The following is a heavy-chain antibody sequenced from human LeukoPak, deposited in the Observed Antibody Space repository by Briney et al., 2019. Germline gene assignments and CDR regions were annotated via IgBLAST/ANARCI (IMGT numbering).Heavy chain of an antibody. CDR3: AREGYSGYGGEKGFDY. Sequence: ASVKVSCKASGYTFTGYYMHWVRQAPGQGLEWMGRINPNGGGTNYAQKFQGRVTMTRDTSISTAYMELSRLRSDDTAVYYCAREGYSGYGGEKGFDYWGQGTLVTVSS. J-gene: IGHJ4*02. D-gene: IGHD5-12*01. CDR2: INPNGGGT. CDR1: GYTFTGYY. V-gene: IGHV1-2*06.